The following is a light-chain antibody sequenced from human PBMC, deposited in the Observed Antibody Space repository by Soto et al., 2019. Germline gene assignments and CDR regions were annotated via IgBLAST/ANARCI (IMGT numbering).Light chain of an antibody. Sequence: EIVLTQSPGTLSLSPGERATLSCRASQSVSSSYLAWYQQKPGQAPRFLIYGTSSRATGIPDRFSGSGSGTDFSLTISRLEPEDFAVYYCHQYGSSPTTLGQGTTGDIK. CDR2: GTS. CDR1: QSVSSSY. CDR3: HQYGSSPTT. J-gene: IGKJ1*01. V-gene: IGKV3-20*01.